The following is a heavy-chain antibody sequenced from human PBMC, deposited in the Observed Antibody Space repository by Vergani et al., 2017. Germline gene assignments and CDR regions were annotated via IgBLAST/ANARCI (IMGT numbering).Heavy chain of an antibody. CDR1: GFTFSSYA. Sequence: QVQLVESGGGVVQPGRSLRLSCAASGFTFSSYAMHWVRQAPGKGLEWVAVISYDGSNKYYADSVKGRFTISRDNSKNTLYLQMNSLRAEDTALYYCAKDIERFQQLNTYYYYGMDVWGQGTTVTVSS. CDR2: ISYDGSNK. D-gene: IGHD6-13*01. V-gene: IGHV3-30-3*01. J-gene: IGHJ6*02. CDR3: AKDIERFQQLNTYYYYGMDV.